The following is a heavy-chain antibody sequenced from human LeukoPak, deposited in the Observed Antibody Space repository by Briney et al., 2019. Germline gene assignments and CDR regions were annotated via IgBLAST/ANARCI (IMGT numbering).Heavy chain of an antibody. CDR1: GDSISSYY. CDR3: ARGSGTSWYFSLAY. Sequence: SETLSLTCTVSGDSISSYYWSWIRQPPGKGLEWIGHVCYSGNTNYNPSLMSRVTISVDTSKNQFSLKLTSVTAADTAVYYCARGSGTSWYFSLAYWGRGTLVTVSS. V-gene: IGHV4-59*01. D-gene: IGHD6-13*01. J-gene: IGHJ4*02. CDR2: VCYSGNT.